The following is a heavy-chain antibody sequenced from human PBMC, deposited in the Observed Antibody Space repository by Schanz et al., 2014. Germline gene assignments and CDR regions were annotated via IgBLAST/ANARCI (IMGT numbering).Heavy chain of an antibody. D-gene: IGHD3-16*02. V-gene: IGHV3-30*02. CDR3: AKEGDVWGTFRYYFDS. CDR1: GFTFSNFG. J-gene: IGHJ4*02. Sequence: HVQLVESGGGVVQPGGSLRLSCAASGFTFSNFGMHWVRPAPGKGLEWVAFIRFDLTDKYYADSVKGRFTISRDNSNNTLYLQMNSLRPDDTALYYCAKEGDVWGTFRYYFDSWGQGTLVTVSS. CDR2: IRFDLTDK.